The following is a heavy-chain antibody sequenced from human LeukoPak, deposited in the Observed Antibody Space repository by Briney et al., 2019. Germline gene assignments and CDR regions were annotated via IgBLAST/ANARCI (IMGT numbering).Heavy chain of an antibody. D-gene: IGHD4-11*01. CDR1: GFTFSSYW. Sequence: GGSLRLSCAASGFTFSSYWMSWVRQAPGEGLEWVAKINQDGTEKAYVDSVRGRFTISRDNAKNSLFLQMNSLRAEDTAVYYCAKDLYSNYGPADYWGQGNLVTVSS. J-gene: IGHJ4*02. CDR2: INQDGTEK. V-gene: IGHV3-7*03. CDR3: AKDLYSNYGPADY.